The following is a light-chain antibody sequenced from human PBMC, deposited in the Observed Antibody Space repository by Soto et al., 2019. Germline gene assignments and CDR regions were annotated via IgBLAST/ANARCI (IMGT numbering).Light chain of an antibody. CDR3: QSQDSSVGGSV. V-gene: IGLV1-40*01. Sequence: QSVLTQPPSVSGAPGQRVTISCTGSKSNIGAGYDVHWYQQLPGTAPKLLIYYNNIRPSGVPDRFSGSKSGTSASLAITGRQAEDEDDYYFQSQDSSVGGSVFGGGTQLTVL. CDR1: KSNIGAGYD. CDR2: YNN. J-gene: IGLJ2*01.